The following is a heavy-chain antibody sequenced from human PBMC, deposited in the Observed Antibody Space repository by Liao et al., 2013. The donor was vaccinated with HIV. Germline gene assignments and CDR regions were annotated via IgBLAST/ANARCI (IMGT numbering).Heavy chain of an antibody. CDR3: ARWYCSPTPVMRLTS. CDR1: GGSINTYY. Sequence: QVQLQESGPGLVKPSETLSLTCTVSGGSINTYYWSWIRQPPGKGLEWIGYIYYSGSTNYSPSLKGRVTMLVDPSKNQFSLRLTSVTAEDTAVYYCARWYCSPTPVMRLTSWGQGALVTVSS. J-gene: IGHJ4*02. D-gene: IGHD2-15*01. CDR2: IYYSGST. V-gene: IGHV4-59*01.